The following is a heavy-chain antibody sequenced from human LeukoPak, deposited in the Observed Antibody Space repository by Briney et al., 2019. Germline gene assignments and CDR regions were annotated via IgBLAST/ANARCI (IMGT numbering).Heavy chain of an antibody. D-gene: IGHD6-25*01. J-gene: IGHJ6*02. CDR2: INPNSGGT. CDR1: GYTFTGYY. CDR3: ARRRAWQRPSSYYYGMDV. Sequence: ASVNVSCKASGYTFTGYYMHWVRQAPGQGLEWMGWINPNSGGTNYAQKFQGRVTMTRDTSISTAYMELSRLRSDDTAVYYCARRRAWQRPSSYYYGMDVWGQGTTVIVSS. V-gene: IGHV1-2*02.